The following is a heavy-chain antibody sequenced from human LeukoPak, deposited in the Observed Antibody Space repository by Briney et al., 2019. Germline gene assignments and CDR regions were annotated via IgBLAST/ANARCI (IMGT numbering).Heavy chain of an antibody. CDR2: IYYSGST. CDR3: ARGGSSWTERNFDY. J-gene: IGHJ4*02. CDR1: GGSISSGGYY. D-gene: IGHD6-13*01. V-gene: IGHV4-31*03. Sequence: SQTLSLTCTASGGSISSGGYYWSWIRQHPGKGLEWIGYIYYSGSTYYNPSLKSRVTMSVDTSKNQFSLKLSSVTAADTAVYYCARGGSSWTERNFDYWGQGTLVTVSS.